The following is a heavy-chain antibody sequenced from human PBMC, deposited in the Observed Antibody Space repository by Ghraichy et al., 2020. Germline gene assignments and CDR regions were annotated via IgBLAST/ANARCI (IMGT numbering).Heavy chain of an antibody. CDR2: FDPEDGET. V-gene: IGHV1-24*01. CDR3: ATFNYYGSGSLSRFDY. Sequence: ASVKVSCKVSGYTLTELSMHWVRQAPGKGLEWMGGFDPEDGETIYAQKFQGRVTMTEDTSTDTAYMELSSLRSEDTAVYYCATFNYYGSGSLSRFDYWGQGTLVTVSS. D-gene: IGHD3-10*01. J-gene: IGHJ4*02. CDR1: GYTLTELS.